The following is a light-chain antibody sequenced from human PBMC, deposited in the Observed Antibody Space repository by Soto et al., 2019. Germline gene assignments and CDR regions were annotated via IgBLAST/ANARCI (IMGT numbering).Light chain of an antibody. J-gene: IGKJ5*01. CDR2: DAP. V-gene: IGKV1-5*01. CDR3: QQRSNWPPIT. CDR1: QSISSW. Sequence: DIQMTQSPSTLSASVGDRVTITCRASQSISSWFAWYQQKPGKAPKLLIYDAPSLESGVPSRFSGSGSGTDFTLTISSLEPEDFAVYYCQQRSNWPPITFGQGTRLEIK.